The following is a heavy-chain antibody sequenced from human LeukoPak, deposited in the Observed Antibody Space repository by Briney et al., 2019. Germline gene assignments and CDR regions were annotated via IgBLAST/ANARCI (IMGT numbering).Heavy chain of an antibody. V-gene: IGHV3-23*01. D-gene: IGHD3-22*01. CDR2: ISGSGGST. J-gene: IGHJ4*02. CDR1: GFTFSSYA. CDR3: AKDTGYYDSSGYHHHY. Sequence: GASLRLSCAASGFTFSSYAMSWVRQAPGKGLEWVSAISGSGGSTYYADSVKGRFTISRDNSKNTLYLQMNSLRAEDTAVYYCAKDTGYYDSSGYHHHYWGQGTLVTVSS.